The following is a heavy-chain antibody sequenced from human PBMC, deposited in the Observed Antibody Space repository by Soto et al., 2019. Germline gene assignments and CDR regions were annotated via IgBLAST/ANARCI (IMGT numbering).Heavy chain of an antibody. CDR1: GYTFTSYD. CDR3: ARADYYDSSGYYRLFDI. D-gene: IGHD3-22*01. J-gene: IGHJ3*02. V-gene: IGHV1-8*01. Sequence: ASVKVSCKASGYTFTSYDINWVRQATGQGLEWMGWMNPNSGNTGYAQKFQGRVTMTRNTSISTAYMELSSLRSEDTAVYYCARADYYDSSGYYRLFDIWGQGTMVTVSS. CDR2: MNPNSGNT.